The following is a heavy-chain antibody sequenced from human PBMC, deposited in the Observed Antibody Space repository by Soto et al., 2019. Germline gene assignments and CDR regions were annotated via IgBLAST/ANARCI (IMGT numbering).Heavy chain of an antibody. CDR3: ARDLVREPAATYGMDV. J-gene: IGHJ6*02. CDR2: ISYDGSNK. D-gene: IGHD2-2*01. V-gene: IGHV3-30-3*01. CDR1: GFTFSSYA. Sequence: GGSLRLSCAASGFTFSSYAMHWVRQAPGKGLEWVAVISYDGSNKYYADSVKGRFTIPRDNSKNTLYLQMNSLRAEDTAVYYCARDLVREPAATYGMDVWGQGTTVTVSS.